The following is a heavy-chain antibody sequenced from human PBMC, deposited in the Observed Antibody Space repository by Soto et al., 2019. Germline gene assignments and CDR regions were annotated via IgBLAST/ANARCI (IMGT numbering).Heavy chain of an antibody. CDR2: SSNSGSFT. CDR1: GFTFSDHY. D-gene: IGHD1-1*01. CDR3: VSSGDNYNLLAY. J-gene: IGHJ4*02. V-gene: IGHV3-11*06. Sequence: LRLSCAASGFTFSDHYMSRIRQAPGKGLEWIGYSSNSGSFTRYAGSVKGRFSISRDNAKNSLFLQINSLRGDDTAIYYCVSSGDNYNLLAYWGQGT.